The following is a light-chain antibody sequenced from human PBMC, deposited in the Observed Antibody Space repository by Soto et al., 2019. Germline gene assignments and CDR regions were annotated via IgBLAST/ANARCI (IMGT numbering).Light chain of an antibody. CDR2: SAS. J-gene: IGKJ5*01. CDR1: QSIAGY. V-gene: IGKV1-39*01. CDR3: QQSFSVPIT. Sequence: DIQMTQSPSSLSASVGDRVTITCRASQSIAGYLSWYQQRPGKAPKFLIYSASSLQRGGPSRFSGSGSGTDFSLTINGLQPEDVATYFCQQSFSVPITFGQGTRLEIK.